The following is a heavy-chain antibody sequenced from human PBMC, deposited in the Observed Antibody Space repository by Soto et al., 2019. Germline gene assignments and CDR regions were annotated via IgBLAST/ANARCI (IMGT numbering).Heavy chain of an antibody. CDR2: IIPDYGIG. Sequence: QVQLAQSGAEVKAPGSSMKVACKVSGGTFSSKSINWVRKAPGQGLEWVGGIIPDYGIGGSSQNFYDRVTFTAYKSTNTAYMELRSLRCGDTAIYYCTTRTGYHAFNLWGRGTVVSVSP. J-gene: IGHJ3*01. V-gene: IGHV1-69*17. CDR3: TTRTGYHAFNL. CDR1: GGTFSSKS. D-gene: IGHD2-2*01.